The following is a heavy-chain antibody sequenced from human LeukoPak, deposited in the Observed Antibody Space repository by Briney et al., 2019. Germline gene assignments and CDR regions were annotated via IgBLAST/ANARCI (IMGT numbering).Heavy chain of an antibody. V-gene: IGHV3-74*01. Sequence: GGSLRLSCAASGFTFDDYGMSWVRQAPGKGLEWVSRIKSDGSTTTYADSVKGRFTISRDNAKNTLYLQMNSLRAEDTAVYYCARVVDTHFDYWGQGTLVTVSS. CDR3: ARVVDTHFDY. CDR2: IKSDGSTT. D-gene: IGHD5-18*01. J-gene: IGHJ4*02. CDR1: GFTFDDYG.